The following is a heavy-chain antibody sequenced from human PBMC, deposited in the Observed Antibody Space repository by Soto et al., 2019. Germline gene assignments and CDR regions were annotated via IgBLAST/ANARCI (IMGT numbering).Heavy chain of an antibody. CDR3: ARLRPGGYYYGSGSYRADAFDI. CDR2: IYPGDSDT. D-gene: IGHD3-10*01. J-gene: IGHJ3*02. V-gene: IGHV5-51*01. Sequence: KISCKGSGYSFTSYWIGWVRQMPGKGLEWMGIIYPGDSDTRYSPSFQGQVTISADKSISTAYLQWSSLKASDTAMYYCARLRPGGYYYGSGSYRADAFDIWGQGTMVTVS. CDR1: GYSFTSYW.